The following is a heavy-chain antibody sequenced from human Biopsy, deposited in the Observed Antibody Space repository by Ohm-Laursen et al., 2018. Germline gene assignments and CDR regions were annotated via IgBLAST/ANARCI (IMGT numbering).Heavy chain of an antibody. J-gene: IGHJ2*01. V-gene: IGHV4-59*12. D-gene: IGHD5-24*01. CDR3: ASAGYNPDWNFDL. CDR2: ISSGGRA. CDR1: GGSISDDY. Sequence: PSETLSLTCSVSGGSISDDYWNWIRQPPGKGLQVIGYISSGGRAKYSPSLKSRVTMSVNTSKKQFSLRLSSVTAADTAVYYCASAGYNPDWNFDLWGRGTRVTVSS.